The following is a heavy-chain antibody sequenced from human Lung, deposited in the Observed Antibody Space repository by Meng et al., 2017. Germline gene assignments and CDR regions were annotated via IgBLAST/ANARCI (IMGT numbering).Heavy chain of an antibody. CDR1: GGSFSDYY. V-gene: IGHV4-34*01. CDR3: ARGPTTMAHDFDY. D-gene: IGHD4-11*01. Sequence: QGELQEWGGGLLMPSETLSLTGVVSGGSFSDYYWSWIRQPPGKGLEWIGEINHSGSTNYNPSLESRATISVDTSQNNLSLKLSSVTAADSAVYYCARGPTTMAHDFDYWGQGTLVTVSS. J-gene: IGHJ4*02. CDR2: INHSGST.